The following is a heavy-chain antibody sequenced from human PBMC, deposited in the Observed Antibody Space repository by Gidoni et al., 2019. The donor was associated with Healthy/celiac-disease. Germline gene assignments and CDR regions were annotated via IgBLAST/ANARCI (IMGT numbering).Heavy chain of an antibody. D-gene: IGHD2-15*01. CDR2: IRSKAYGGTT. V-gene: IGHV3-49*03. CDR1: GFTFGDYA. J-gene: IGHJ4*02. CDR3: TSSSGGSPMDY. Sequence: EVQLVESGGGLVQPGRSLRLSCTASGFTFGDYAMSWFRQAPGKGLEWVGFIRSKAYGGTTEYAASVKGRFTISRDDPKSIAYLQMNSLKTEDTAVYYCTSSSGGSPMDYWGQGTLVTVSS.